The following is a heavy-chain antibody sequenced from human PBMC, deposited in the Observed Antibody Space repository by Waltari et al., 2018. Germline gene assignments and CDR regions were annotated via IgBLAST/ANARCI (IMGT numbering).Heavy chain of an antibody. Sequence: QVQLVQSGAEVKKPLASVKVSCKASGSTFTRYDINWVRQATGQGIEWMGWMNPNSGNTGYAKKFQGRITMTRNTSISTAHMELSGLTSEDTAVYYCARGIASAGRPAGHYYYYMDVWGKGTTVTVSS. J-gene: IGHJ6*03. CDR1: GSTFTRYD. CDR3: ARGIASAGRPAGHYYYYMDV. CDR2: MNPNSGNT. D-gene: IGHD6-13*01. V-gene: IGHV1-8*01.